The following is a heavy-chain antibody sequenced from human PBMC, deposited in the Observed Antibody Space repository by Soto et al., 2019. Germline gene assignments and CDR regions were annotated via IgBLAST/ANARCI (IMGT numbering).Heavy chain of an antibody. J-gene: IGHJ5*02. D-gene: IGHD6-19*01. V-gene: IGHV1-2*04. CDR3: ARSVRVDNWFDP. Sequence: ASVKVSCKXSGYTFTGYYMHWVRQAPGQGLEWMGWINPNSGGTNYAQKFQGWVTMTRDTSISTAYMELSRLRSDDTAVYYCARSVRVDNWFDPWGQGTLVTVSS. CDR2: INPNSGGT. CDR1: GYTFTGYY.